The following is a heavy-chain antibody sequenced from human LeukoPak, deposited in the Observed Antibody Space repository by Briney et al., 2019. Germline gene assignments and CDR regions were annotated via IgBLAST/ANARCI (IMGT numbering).Heavy chain of an antibody. D-gene: IGHD2-15*01. CDR3: ARVGCSGGSCYRLRYYMDV. J-gene: IGHJ6*03. Sequence: SETLSLTCNVSRASISNSTYYWGWIRQPPGKGLEWIGSIYYSGSTYCKPSLKSRLTISVDTSKNQFSLNLSSVTAADTAVYYCARVGCSGGSCYRLRYYMDVWGKGTTVTVSS. V-gene: IGHV4-39*07. CDR2: IYYSGST. CDR1: RASISNSTYY.